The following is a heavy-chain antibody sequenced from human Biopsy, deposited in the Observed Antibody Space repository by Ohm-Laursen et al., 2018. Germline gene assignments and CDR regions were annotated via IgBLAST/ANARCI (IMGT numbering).Heavy chain of an antibody. CDR3: ARDYDTSGYYYVS. D-gene: IGHD3-22*01. V-gene: IGHV4-39*01. J-gene: IGHJ5*02. CDR1: GGSISNNNYY. CDR2: IFYRGST. Sequence: TLSLTCIVSGGSISNNNYYWGWIRQPPGKGLEWIGSIFYRGSTYYKPSLKSRVNISVDTSKNQFSLKLNSVTAADTAVYYCARDYDTSGYYYVSWGQGTLVTVSS.